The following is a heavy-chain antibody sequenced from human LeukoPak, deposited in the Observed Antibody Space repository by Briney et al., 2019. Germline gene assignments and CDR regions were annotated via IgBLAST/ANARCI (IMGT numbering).Heavy chain of an antibody. V-gene: IGHV3-7*01. Sequence: GGSLRLSCAASGFTFSSYWMSWVRQAPGKGLEWVANIKQDGSEKYYVNSVKGRFTISRDNAKNSLYLQMNSLRAEDTAIYYCAREDDWNYEDYWGQGTLVTVSS. J-gene: IGHJ4*02. CDR2: IKQDGSEK. D-gene: IGHD1-7*01. CDR3: AREDDWNYEDY. CDR1: GFTFSSYW.